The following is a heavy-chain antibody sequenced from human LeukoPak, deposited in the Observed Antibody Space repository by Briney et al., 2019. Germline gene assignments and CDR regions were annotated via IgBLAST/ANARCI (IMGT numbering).Heavy chain of an antibody. D-gene: IGHD2-2*01. V-gene: IGHV4-39*07. Sequence: SETLSLTCTVSGGSISITRYYCGWIRQPPGKGLEWIASMYSIGTTYYNPSLKSRVTISVDTSKNQFYLKLSYVTAADTAVYYCARGPPDCSSTSCYAFDAFDIWGQGTMVTVSS. J-gene: IGHJ3*02. CDR1: GGSISITRYY. CDR3: ARGPPDCSSTSCYAFDAFDI. CDR2: MYSIGTT.